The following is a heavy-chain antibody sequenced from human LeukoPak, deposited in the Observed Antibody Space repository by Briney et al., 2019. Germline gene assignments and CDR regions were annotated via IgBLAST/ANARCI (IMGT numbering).Heavy chain of an antibody. J-gene: IGHJ4*02. D-gene: IGHD3-22*01. CDR1: GGSISGFY. CDR3: ARVKSGYYYDSSGYYQIIDY. CDR2: IYNTGTT. Sequence: SETLSLTCTVSGGSISGFYWSWIRQSPGGGLEWIGYIYNTGTTYYNPSLESRVTISVDTSKNQFSLKVTSVTAADTAVYYCARVKSGYYYDSSGYYQIIDYWGQGTLVTVSS. V-gene: IGHV4-59*01.